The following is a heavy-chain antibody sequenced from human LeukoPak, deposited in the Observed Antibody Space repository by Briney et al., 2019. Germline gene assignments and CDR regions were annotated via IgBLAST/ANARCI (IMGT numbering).Heavy chain of an antibody. Sequence: GGSLRLSCAASGFTFSSYAMTWVRQAPGKGLEWVSDINGSGGRTYYADSVKGRFTISRDNAKNSLYLQMNSLTAEDTAVYYCARLGSARYCSGGSCGDYYMDVWGKGTTVTVSS. V-gene: IGHV3-23*01. CDR1: GFTFSSYA. D-gene: IGHD2-15*01. J-gene: IGHJ6*03. CDR3: ARLGSARYCSGGSCGDYYMDV. CDR2: INGSGGRT.